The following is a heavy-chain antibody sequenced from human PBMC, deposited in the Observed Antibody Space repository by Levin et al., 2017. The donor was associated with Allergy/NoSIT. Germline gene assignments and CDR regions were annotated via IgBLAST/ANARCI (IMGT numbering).Heavy chain of an antibody. J-gene: IGHJ4*02. Sequence: PSETLSLTCTVSGGSISSYYWSWIRQPAGKGLEWIGRIYTIGSTNKNPSLKSRVTRSVDTSKNQSSLKLSSVTAADTAVYYCARDSDGSGSYHYNFDYWGQGTLVTVSS. D-gene: IGHD3-10*01. V-gene: IGHV4-4*07. CDR2: IYTIGST. CDR1: GGSISSYY. CDR3: ARDSDGSGSYHYNFDY.